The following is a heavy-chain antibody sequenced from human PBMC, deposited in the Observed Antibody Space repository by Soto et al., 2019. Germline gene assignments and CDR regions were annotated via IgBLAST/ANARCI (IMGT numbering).Heavy chain of an antibody. CDR2: IIPIFGTA. J-gene: IGHJ6*02. V-gene: IGHV1-69*01. D-gene: IGHD3-10*01. CDR1: GGTFSSYA. Sequence: QVQLVQSGAEVKKPGSSVKVSCKASGGTFSSYAISWVRQAPGQGLEWMGGIIPIFGTANDAQKFQGRVTITADESTSTAYMELSSLRSEDTAVYYCARMVLLWFGEPKLGMDVWGQGTTVTVSS. CDR3: ARMVLLWFGEPKLGMDV.